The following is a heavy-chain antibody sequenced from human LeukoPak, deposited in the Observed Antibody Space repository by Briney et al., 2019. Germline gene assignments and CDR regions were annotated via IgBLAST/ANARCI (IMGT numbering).Heavy chain of an antibody. CDR1: GFTFSSYW. J-gene: IGHJ4*02. Sequence: TGGSLRLSCAAPGFTFSSYWMRWVRQAPGKGLEGVANIKNDGSEEYYVDSVKGRFAISRDNAKNSLFLQMNSLTVEDTAVYYCARAIRGSAVDTGDRWGQGTLVTISS. D-gene: IGHD3-10*01. CDR3: ARAIRGSAVDTGDR. CDR2: IKNDGSEE. V-gene: IGHV3-7*01.